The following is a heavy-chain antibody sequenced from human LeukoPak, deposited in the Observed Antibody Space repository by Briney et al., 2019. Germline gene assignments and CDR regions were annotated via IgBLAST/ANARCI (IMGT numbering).Heavy chain of an antibody. Sequence: GASVKVSCKASGYTSINYCINWVRKAPGQGLQWMGWISTYNGNTNYAQKLQGRVTMTTDTSTSTAYMELRSLRSDDTAVYYCARDLLGYCSSTSYYTGTNWFDPWGQGTLVTVSS. V-gene: IGHV1-18*01. J-gene: IGHJ5*02. CDR1: GYTSINYC. CDR2: ISTYNGNT. CDR3: ARDLLGYCSSTSYYTGTNWFDP. D-gene: IGHD2-2*02.